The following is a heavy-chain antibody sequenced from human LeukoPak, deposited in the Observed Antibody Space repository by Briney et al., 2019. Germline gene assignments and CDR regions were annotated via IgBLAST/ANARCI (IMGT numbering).Heavy chain of an antibody. D-gene: IGHD6-13*01. CDR2: ISGSGGST. V-gene: IGHV3-23*01. J-gene: IGHJ4*02. CDR1: GFTFSSYA. Sequence: PGGSLRLSCAASGFTFSSYAMSWVRQAPGKGLEWVSAISGSGGSTYYADSVKGRFTISRDNAKNTLYLQMNSLRAEDTAVYFCSRDREQQPTFDYWGLGTLVTVSS. CDR3: SRDREQQPTFDY.